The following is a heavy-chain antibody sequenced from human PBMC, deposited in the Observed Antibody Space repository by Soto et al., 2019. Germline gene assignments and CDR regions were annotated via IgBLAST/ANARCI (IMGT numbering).Heavy chain of an antibody. CDR1: GYTFTSYA. Sequence: GASVKVSCKASGYTFTSYAMHWVRQAPGQRLEWMGWINAGNGNTKYSQKFQGRVTITRDTSTSTAYMELRSLRSDDTALYYCKSGRLVGGKDYWGQGTLVTVSS. CDR3: KSGRLVGGKDY. V-gene: IGHV1-3*01. D-gene: IGHD2-21*01. CDR2: INAGNGNT. J-gene: IGHJ4*02.